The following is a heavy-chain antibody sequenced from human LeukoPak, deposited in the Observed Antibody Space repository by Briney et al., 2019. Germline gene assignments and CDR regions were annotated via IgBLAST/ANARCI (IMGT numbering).Heavy chain of an antibody. D-gene: IGHD6-13*01. V-gene: IGHV4-39*07. CDR2: IYYSGST. CDR3: ARESTGSSWYTGADFDY. CDR1: GGSISSSSYY. Sequence: SETLSLTCTVSGGSISSSSYYWGWIRQPPGKGLEWIGSIYYSGSTYYNPSLKSRGTISVDTSKNQFSLKLSSVTAADTAVYYCARESTGSSWYTGADFDYWGQGTLVTVSS. J-gene: IGHJ4*02.